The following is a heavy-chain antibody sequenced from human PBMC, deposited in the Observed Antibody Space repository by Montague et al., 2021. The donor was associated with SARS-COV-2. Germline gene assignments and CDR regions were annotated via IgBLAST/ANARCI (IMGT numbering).Heavy chain of an antibody. J-gene: IGHJ6*02. Sequence: SETLSLTCAVYGGSISGYYWSWIRQPPGKGLEWIGEINYSGSTNYNPSLKSRVTISVDASKNQFSLKLSSVTAADTAVYYCARGRPVTTFYYNCGTDVWGQGTTVTVSS. V-gene: IGHV4-34*01. CDR1: GGSISGYY. D-gene: IGHD4-17*01. CDR3: ARGRPVTTFYYNCGTDV. CDR2: INYSGST.